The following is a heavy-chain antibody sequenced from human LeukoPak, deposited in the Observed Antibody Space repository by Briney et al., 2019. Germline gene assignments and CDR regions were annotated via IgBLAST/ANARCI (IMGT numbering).Heavy chain of an antibody. CDR3: ARDGEGSGSYFVSGYFDY. Sequence: PGGSLRLSCAASGFSFSYYWMNWVRQAPGKALEWVSYISSSSSTIYYADSVKGRFTISRDNAKNSLYLQMNSLRAEDTAVYYCARDGEGSGSYFVSGYFDYWGQGTLVTVSS. CDR2: ISSSSSTI. V-gene: IGHV3-48*01. CDR1: GFSFSYYW. J-gene: IGHJ4*02. D-gene: IGHD1-26*01.